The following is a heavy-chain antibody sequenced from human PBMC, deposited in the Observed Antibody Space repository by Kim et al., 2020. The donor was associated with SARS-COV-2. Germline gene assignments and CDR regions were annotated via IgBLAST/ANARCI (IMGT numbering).Heavy chain of an antibody. CDR3: ARDQLLQYYYYYYGMDV. Sequence: FQGRVTMTRDTSTSTVYMELSSLRSEDTAVYYCARDQLLQYYYYYYGMDVWGQGTTVTVSS. V-gene: IGHV1-46*01. D-gene: IGHD1-26*01. J-gene: IGHJ6*02.